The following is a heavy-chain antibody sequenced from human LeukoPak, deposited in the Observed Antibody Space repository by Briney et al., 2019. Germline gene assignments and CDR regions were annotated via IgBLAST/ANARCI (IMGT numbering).Heavy chain of an antibody. V-gene: IGHV3-11*01. Sequence: PGGSLRLSCAASGFTFTDFYMSWIRQAPGKGLEWVSYISSSGTTIYYADSVMGRFTISRDNAKNSLYLQMNSLRAEGTAVYYCARALTGFIPGNWGQGTLVTVSS. CDR2: ISSSGTTI. CDR3: ARALTGFIPGN. J-gene: IGHJ4*02. D-gene: IGHD3-9*01. CDR1: GFTFTDFY.